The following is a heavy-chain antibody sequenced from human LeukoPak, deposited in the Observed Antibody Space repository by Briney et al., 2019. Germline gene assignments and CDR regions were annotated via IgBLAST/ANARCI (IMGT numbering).Heavy chain of an antibody. CDR3: ARSNGYGLVDI. CDR1: GYSISSDYY. D-gene: IGHD3-10*01. V-gene: IGHV4-38-2*02. Sequence: KPSETLSLTCTVSGYSISSDYYWGWIRQPPGKGLEWIGSVHHSGRTYYNPSLKSRVTISVDTSRNQFSLKLNSVTAADTAVYYCARSNGYGLVDIWGQGTMVTVSS. CDR2: VHHSGRT. J-gene: IGHJ3*02.